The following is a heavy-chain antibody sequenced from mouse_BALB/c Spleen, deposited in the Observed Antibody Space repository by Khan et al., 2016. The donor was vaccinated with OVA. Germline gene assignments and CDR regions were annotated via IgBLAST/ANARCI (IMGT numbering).Heavy chain of an antibody. Sequence: QVQLQQPGAELVNPGASVNLSCKASGYTLTSYWMHWVKQSPGQGLEWIGEINTSNGRTNYKEKFKSQATLTIDKSTSTVYMQISSPTSEDSAVYYCARLLSNFDYWGQGTTLTVSS. CDR3: ARLLSNFDY. D-gene: IGHD2-1*01. CDR1: GYTLTSYW. J-gene: IGHJ2*01. CDR2: INTSNGRT. V-gene: IGHV1S81*02.